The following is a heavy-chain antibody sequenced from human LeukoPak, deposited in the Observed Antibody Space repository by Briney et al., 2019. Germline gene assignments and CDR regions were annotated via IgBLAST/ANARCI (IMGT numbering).Heavy chain of an antibody. Sequence: GGSLRLSCAASGFTVSSNEMSWVRQAPGKGLEWVSSISGGSTYYADSRKGKFTISRDNAKNSLYLQMNSLRAEDTAVYYCARDRHRYSYDTGGYPPYWGQGTLVTVSS. CDR2: ISGGST. V-gene: IGHV3-38-3*01. CDR3: ARDRHRYSYDTGGYPPY. CDR1: GFTVSSNE. J-gene: IGHJ4*02. D-gene: IGHD3-22*01.